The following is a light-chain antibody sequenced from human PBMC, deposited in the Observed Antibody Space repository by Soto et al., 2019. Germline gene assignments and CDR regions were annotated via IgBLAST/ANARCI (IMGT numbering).Light chain of an antibody. CDR1: QSVFSS. J-gene: IGKJ5*01. CDR2: GAA. Sequence: EIVMTQSPATLSVSPGERVTLSCRASQSVFSSLAWFQQKPGQAPRLLIYGAATRATGIPARFSGGGSGTEFTLTISSLQSEDFAVYYCQQYNSWPQFGQGTRLEI. CDR3: QQYNSWPQ. V-gene: IGKV3-15*01.